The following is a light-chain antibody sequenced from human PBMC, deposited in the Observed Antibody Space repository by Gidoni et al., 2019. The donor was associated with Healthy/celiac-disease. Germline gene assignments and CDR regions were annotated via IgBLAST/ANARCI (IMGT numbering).Light chain of an antibody. J-gene: IGLJ1*01. CDR3: SSYTSSSTL. V-gene: IGLV2-14*01. Sequence: SALTQPVSVSGSPGQSITISCTGTSSDVGGYNYVSWYQQHPGKAPKLMIYEVSNRPSGVPDRFSGSKSGNTASLTISGLQAEDEADYYCSSYTSSSTLFGTGTKVTVL. CDR1: SSDVGGYNY. CDR2: EVS.